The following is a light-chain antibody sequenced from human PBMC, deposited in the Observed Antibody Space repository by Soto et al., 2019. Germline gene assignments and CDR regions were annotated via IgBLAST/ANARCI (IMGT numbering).Light chain of an antibody. Sequence: QSVLTQPRSVSGSPGQSITISCTETSSDVGGYNYLSWYQQHPGKGPKLIIYDVRKRPSGVPDRFSSSKSGNTASLTISGLQPEDEADYYCCSNAVGHTFVFGSGTKVTV. CDR1: SSDVGGYNY. CDR3: CSNAVGHTFV. J-gene: IGLJ1*01. V-gene: IGLV2-11*01. CDR2: DVR.